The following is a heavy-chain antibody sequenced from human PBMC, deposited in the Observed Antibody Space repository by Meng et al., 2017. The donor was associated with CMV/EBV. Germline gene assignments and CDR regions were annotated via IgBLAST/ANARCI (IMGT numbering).Heavy chain of an antibody. CDR3: ARDYRYYYGSGYDY. J-gene: IGHJ4*02. CDR2: IYYSGST. D-gene: IGHD3-10*01. V-gene: IGHV4-39*07. CDR1: GGSISSSSYY. Sequence: SETLSLTCTVSGGSISSSSYYWGWIRQPPGKGLEWIGSIYYSGSTYYNPSLKSRVTISVDTSKNQFSLKLGSVTAADTAVYYCARDYRYYYGSGYDYWGQGTLVTVSS.